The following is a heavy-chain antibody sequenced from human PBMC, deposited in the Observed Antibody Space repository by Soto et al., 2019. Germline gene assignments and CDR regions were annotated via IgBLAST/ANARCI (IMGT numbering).Heavy chain of an antibody. CDR3: ARARRYYDCEFDP. J-gene: IGHJ5*02. CDR1: GYSISRGAYY. V-gene: IGHV4-31*03. D-gene: IGHD3-22*01. Sequence: SETLSLTCTFSGYSISRGAYYWTWIRQHPVKGLEWIGYISNSGRTYYNPSLKSRLTISLDTSENQFSLKLTSVTAADTAMYYCARARRYYDCEFDPWGQGTLVTVSS. CDR2: ISNSGRT.